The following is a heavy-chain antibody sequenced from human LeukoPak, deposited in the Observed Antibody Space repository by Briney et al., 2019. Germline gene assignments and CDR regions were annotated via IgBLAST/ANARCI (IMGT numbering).Heavy chain of an antibody. V-gene: IGHV3-7*01. CDR2: IRQDGSEK. J-gene: IGHJ4*02. CDR3: ARLRYTYGKNFDY. CDR1: GFTFKAYW. D-gene: IGHD5-18*01. Sequence: PGGSLRLSCQASGFTFKAYWMSWVRQAPGTGLEWVANIRQDGSEKNYVDSVKGRFTISRDNARNSLYLEMNSLRAEDTAVYYCARLRYTYGKNFDYWGQGTLVTVSS.